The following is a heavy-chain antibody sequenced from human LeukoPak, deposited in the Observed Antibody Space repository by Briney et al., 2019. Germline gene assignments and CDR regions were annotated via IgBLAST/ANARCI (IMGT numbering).Heavy chain of an antibody. CDR2: ISAYNGNT. V-gene: IGHV1-18*01. Sequence: ASVKVSCKASGGTFSSYAISWVRQAPGQGLEWMGWISAYNGNTNYAQKLQGRVTMTTDTSTSTAYMELRSLRSDDTAVYYCARVRGSGSYSFSSPDYWGQGTLVTVSS. CDR1: GGTFSSYA. CDR3: ARVRGSGSYSFSSPDY. J-gene: IGHJ4*02. D-gene: IGHD3-10*01.